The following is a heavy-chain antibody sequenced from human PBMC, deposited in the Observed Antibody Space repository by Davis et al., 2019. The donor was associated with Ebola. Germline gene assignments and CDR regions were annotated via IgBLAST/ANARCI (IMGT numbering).Heavy chain of an antibody. CDR2: INAGNGNT. CDR3: ARDAKGFYYDISYAFDI. Sequence: ASVKVSCKASGYTFTSYAMHWVRQAPGQRLEWMGWINAGNGNTKYSQKFQGRDTITRDTSASTAYMELSSLRSEDTAVYYCARDAKGFYYDISYAFDIWGQGTMVTVSS. V-gene: IGHV1-3*01. J-gene: IGHJ3*02. D-gene: IGHD3-22*01. CDR1: GYTFTSYA.